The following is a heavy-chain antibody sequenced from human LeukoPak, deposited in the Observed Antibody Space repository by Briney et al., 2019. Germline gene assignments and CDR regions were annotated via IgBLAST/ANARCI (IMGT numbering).Heavy chain of an antibody. V-gene: IGHV3-74*01. Sequence: GGSLRLSCAASGFTFTTYWMHWVRQAPGKGLVWVSHINSDGSITSYADSVKGRFTISRDNAKNTLYLQMNSLRAEGTAVYYCAKVFAGYSSGWDDYWGQGTLVTVSS. D-gene: IGHD6-19*01. CDR1: GFTFTTYW. J-gene: IGHJ4*02. CDR2: INSDGSIT. CDR3: AKVFAGYSSGWDDY.